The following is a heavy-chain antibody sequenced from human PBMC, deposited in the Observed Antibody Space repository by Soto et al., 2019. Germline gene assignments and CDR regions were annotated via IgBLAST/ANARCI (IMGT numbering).Heavy chain of an antibody. Sequence: QMQLVQSGAEVRKPGASVKISCKASGYTFSHYYMNWVRQAPGQGLEWMGILNPGDDIASYAQRFRGRVTMSADMSTGTVYMELNSLTSEDTAFYFCARDGNVYGMDVWGQGTTVTVS. J-gene: IGHJ6*02. CDR2: LNPGDDIA. V-gene: IGHV1-46*01. CDR1: GYTFSHYY. CDR3: ARDGNVYGMDV.